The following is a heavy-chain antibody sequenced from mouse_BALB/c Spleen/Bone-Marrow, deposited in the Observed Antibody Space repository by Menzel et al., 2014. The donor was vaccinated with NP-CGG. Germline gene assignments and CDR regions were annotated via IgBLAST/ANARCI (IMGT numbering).Heavy chain of an antibody. V-gene: IGHV5-12*02. Sequence: EVKLVESGGGLVQPGGSLKLSCATSGFTFSDYYMYWVRRTPEKRLEWVAYISNGGGSTYYPDTVKGRFTISRDNAKNTLYLQMSRLKSEDKAMYYCARHLYGNYGAMDYWGQGTSVTVSA. D-gene: IGHD2-1*01. J-gene: IGHJ4*01. CDR1: GFTFSDYY. CDR2: ISNGGGST. CDR3: ARHLYGNYGAMDY.